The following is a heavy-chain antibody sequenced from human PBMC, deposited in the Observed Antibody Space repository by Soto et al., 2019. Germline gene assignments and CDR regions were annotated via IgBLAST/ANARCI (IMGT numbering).Heavy chain of an antibody. V-gene: IGHV3-48*02. CDR1: GFTFSSYS. CDR3: ARGTAYYYDSSGFPGDY. CDR2: LSSSSSTI. D-gene: IGHD3-22*01. J-gene: IGHJ4*02. Sequence: EVQLVESGGGLVQPGGSLRLSCAASGFTFSSYSMNWVRQAPGKGLEWVSYLSSSSSTIYYADSVKGRFTISRDNAKNSLYLQMNSLRDEDTAVYYCARGTAYYYDSSGFPGDYWGQGTLVTVSS.